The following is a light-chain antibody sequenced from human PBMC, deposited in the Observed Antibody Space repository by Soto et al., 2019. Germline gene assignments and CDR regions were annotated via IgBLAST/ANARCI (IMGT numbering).Light chain of an antibody. CDR2: GAS. CDR1: QSVSSRD. Sequence: EIVLTQSPGTLSLSPGERATLSCRASQSVSSRDLAWYQQKPGQAPRLLIYGASSRATGIPDRFSGSGFETDFTLTISRLEPEDFAVYYCQQYGSSPKTFGQGTKVDIK. J-gene: IGKJ1*01. CDR3: QQYGSSPKT. V-gene: IGKV3-20*01.